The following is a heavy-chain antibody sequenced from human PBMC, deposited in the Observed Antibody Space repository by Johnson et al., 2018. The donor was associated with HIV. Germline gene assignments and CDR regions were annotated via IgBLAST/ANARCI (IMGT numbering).Heavy chain of an antibody. CDR3: AKFVGYCSGGGCYTPGDI. CDR1: GFTFSNAW. CDR2: ISGSDHST. J-gene: IGHJ3*02. Sequence: VQLVESGGGLVKPGGSLRLSCAASGFTFSNAWMNWVRQAPGKGLEWVSPISGSDHSTYYADSVRGRFTISRDDSKNAAYLQMSSLKAEDTAMYYCAKFVGYCSGGGCYTPGDIWGQGTMVTVSS. V-gene: IGHV3-23*04. D-gene: IGHD2-15*01.